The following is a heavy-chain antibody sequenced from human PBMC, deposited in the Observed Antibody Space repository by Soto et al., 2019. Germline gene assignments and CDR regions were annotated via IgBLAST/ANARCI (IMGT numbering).Heavy chain of an antibody. J-gene: IGHJ5*02. D-gene: IGHD2-8*02. V-gene: IGHV3-21*01. CDR2: ISSSSSYI. Sequence: VGSLRLSCAASGFTFSSYSMNWVRQAPGKGLEWVSSISSSSSYIYYADSVKGRFTISRDNAKNSLYLQMNSLRAADTAVYYCARHPSSHAGGEWGPTCEPWGEGTLVTVS. CDR3: ARHPSSHAGGEWGPTCEP. CDR1: GFTFSSYS.